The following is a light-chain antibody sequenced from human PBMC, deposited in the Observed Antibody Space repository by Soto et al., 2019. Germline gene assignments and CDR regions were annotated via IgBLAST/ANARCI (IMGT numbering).Light chain of an antibody. CDR1: ESIIRW. CDR3: QQYHSFYT. CDR2: DAS. J-gene: IGKJ2*01. V-gene: IGKV1-5*01. Sequence: DIQMTQSPSTLSESVGDRVSITCRASESIIRWLAWYQQKPGKAPKLLISDASRLESGVPSRFIGSVSSTEFTLTINSLQPADLATYYCQQYHSFYTFGQGTKREIK.